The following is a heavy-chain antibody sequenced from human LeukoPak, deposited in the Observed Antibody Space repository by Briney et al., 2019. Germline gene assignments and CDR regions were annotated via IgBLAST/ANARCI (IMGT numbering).Heavy chain of an antibody. CDR2: IYHSGST. J-gene: IGHJ2*01. Sequence: SETLSLTCAVSGGSISSGGYSWSWIRQPPGKGLDWIGYIYHSGSTYYNPSLKSRVTISVDRSKNQFSLKLSSVTAADTAVYYCARVSSGSYYDWYFDLWGRGTLVTVSS. CDR3: ARVSSGSYYDWYFDL. V-gene: IGHV4-30-2*01. D-gene: IGHD1-26*01. CDR1: GGSISSGGYS.